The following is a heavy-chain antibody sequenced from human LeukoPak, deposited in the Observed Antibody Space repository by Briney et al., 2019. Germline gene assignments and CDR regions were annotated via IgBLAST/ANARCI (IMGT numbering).Heavy chain of an antibody. D-gene: IGHD4-11*01. CDR3: ARAQFFDYSNPYWYFDL. Sequence: SQTLSLTCTVSGGSISSGSYYWSWIRQPAGKGLEWIGRIYTSGSTNYNPSLKSRVTISVDTSKNQFSLKLSSVTAADTAVYYCARAQFFDYSNPYWYFDLWGRGTLVTVSS. J-gene: IGHJ2*01. CDR1: GGSISSGSYY. V-gene: IGHV4-61*02. CDR2: IYTSGST.